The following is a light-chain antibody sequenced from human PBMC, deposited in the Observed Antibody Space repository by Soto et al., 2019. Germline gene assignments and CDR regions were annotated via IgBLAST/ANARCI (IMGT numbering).Light chain of an antibody. CDR3: QQYDNLPIT. CDR2: DAF. V-gene: IGKV1-33*01. CDR1: QSISSW. J-gene: IGKJ5*01. Sequence: DIQMTQSPSSVSASVGDRVTITCRASQSISSWLAWYQQKPGKAPKFLIDDAFNLETGVPSRFSGSGSGTDFTFTISSLQPEDIATYYCQQYDNLPITFGQGTRLEIK.